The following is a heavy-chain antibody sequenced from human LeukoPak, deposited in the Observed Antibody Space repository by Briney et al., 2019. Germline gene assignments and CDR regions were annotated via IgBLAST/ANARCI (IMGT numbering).Heavy chain of an antibody. CDR2: IYYSGST. CDR3: ARDLVLYSSWGKSYYYYYYMDV. D-gene: IGHD6-13*01. CDR1: GGSISSSSYY. Sequence: SETLSLTCIVSGGSISSSSYYWGWIRQPPGKGLEWIGSIYYSGSTYYNPSLKSRVTMSVDTSKDQFSLKLSSVTAADTAVYYCARDLVLYSSWGKSYYYYYYMDVWGKGTTVTISS. V-gene: IGHV4-39*07. J-gene: IGHJ6*03.